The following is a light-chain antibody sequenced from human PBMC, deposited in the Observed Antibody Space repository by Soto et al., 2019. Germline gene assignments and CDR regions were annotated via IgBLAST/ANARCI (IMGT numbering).Light chain of an antibody. J-gene: IGKJ1*01. CDR2: DAS. V-gene: IGKV1-5*01. CDR1: QSISSW. Sequence: DIQMTQSPSTLSASVGDRVTITCRASQSISSWLAWYQQKPGKAPKLLIYDASSLESGVPSRFSGSGSGTEVTLTISSLQPDDFATYYCHQYNSYWTFGKGTKVEIK. CDR3: HQYNSYWT.